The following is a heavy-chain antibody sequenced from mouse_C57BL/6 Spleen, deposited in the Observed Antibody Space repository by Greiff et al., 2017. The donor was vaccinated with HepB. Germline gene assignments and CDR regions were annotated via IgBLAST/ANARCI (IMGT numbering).Heavy chain of an antibody. D-gene: IGHD3-2*01. V-gene: IGHV1-82*01. Sequence: LVESGPELVKPGASVKISCKASGYAFSSSWMNWVKQRPGKGLEWIGRIYPGDGDTNYNGKFKGKATLTADKSSSTAYMQLSSLTSEDSAVYFCARDSWDGFAYWGQGTLVTVSA. CDR1: GYAFSSSW. CDR2: IYPGDGDT. CDR3: ARDSWDGFAY. J-gene: IGHJ3*01.